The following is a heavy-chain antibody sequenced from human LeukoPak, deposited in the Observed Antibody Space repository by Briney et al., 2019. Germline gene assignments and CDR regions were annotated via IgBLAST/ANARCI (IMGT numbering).Heavy chain of an antibody. J-gene: IGHJ6*02. CDR1: GFTFSSYA. Sequence: GGSLRLSCAASGFTFSSYAMSWVLQDPGKGLEWFSGISGNGGSTYHADSVKGRFTISRDNSENTLYLQMNSLRAEDTAVYYCARILRYQLVDYHALDVWGQGATVTVSS. CDR2: ISGNGGST. V-gene: IGHV3-23*01. CDR3: ARILRYQLVDYHALDV. D-gene: IGHD2-2*01.